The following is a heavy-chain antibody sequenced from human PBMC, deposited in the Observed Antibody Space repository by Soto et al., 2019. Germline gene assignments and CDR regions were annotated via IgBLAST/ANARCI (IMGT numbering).Heavy chain of an antibody. CDR2: IYSGRST. Sequence: VQLVESGGGLVQPGGSLRLSCVASGFAASGHYMNWVRQSPDQGLEWVSVIYSGRSTYYADSVKGRFTISRDDSKNTLYLQMGSLRSEDTAVYYCAKANDFNAFDMWGRGAVVTVSS. V-gene: IGHV3-53*04. D-gene: IGHD2-21*02. CDR3: AKANDFNAFDM. CDR1: GFAASGHY. J-gene: IGHJ3*02.